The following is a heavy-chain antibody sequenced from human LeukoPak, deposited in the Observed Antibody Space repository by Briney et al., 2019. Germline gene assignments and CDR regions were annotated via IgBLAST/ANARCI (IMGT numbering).Heavy chain of an antibody. CDR2: ISAYNGNT. D-gene: IGHD5-18*01. V-gene: IGHV1-18*01. CDR1: GYTFTSYG. CDR3: ARGTRYSYGSDYFDY. J-gene: IGHJ4*02. Sequence: WASVKVSCKASGYTFTSYGISWVRQAPGQGLEWMGWISAYNGNTNYAQKLQGRVTMTTDTSTSTAYMELRSLRSDDTAVYYCARGTRYSYGSDYFDYWGQGTLVTVSS.